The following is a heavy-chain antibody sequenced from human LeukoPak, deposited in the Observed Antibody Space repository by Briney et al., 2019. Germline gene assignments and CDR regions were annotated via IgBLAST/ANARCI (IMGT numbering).Heavy chain of an antibody. V-gene: IGHV4-34*01. Sequence: PSETLSLTCAVYGGSFSGYYWSWIRQPPGKGLEWIGEINHSGSTNYNPSLKSRVTISVNTSKNQFSLKLSSVTAADTAVYYCVRGQTRITMVRGAAFDYRGQGTLVTVSS. CDR1: GGSFSGYY. D-gene: IGHD3-10*01. CDR2: INHSGST. J-gene: IGHJ4*02. CDR3: VRGQTRITMVRGAAFDY.